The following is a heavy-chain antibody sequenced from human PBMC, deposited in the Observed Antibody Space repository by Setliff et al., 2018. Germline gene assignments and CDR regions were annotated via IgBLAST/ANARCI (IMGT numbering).Heavy chain of an antibody. J-gene: IGHJ4*02. Sequence: SETLSLTCAVSGSAISSGHYWGWIRQPPGKGGLEWIGSFRPSGRTYYNPSLKSRVTISVDTSKNQFSLKLSSVTAADTAVYYCARGRYQAPYDYWGQGILVTVSS. CDR2: FRPSGRT. CDR3: ARGRYQAPYDY. V-gene: IGHV4-38-2*01. CDR1: GSAISSGHY. D-gene: IGHD2-2*01.